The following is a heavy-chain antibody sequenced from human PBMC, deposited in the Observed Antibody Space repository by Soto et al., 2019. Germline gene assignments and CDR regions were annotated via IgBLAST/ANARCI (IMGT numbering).Heavy chain of an antibody. CDR1: GGTFSSYA. Sequence: QVQLVQSGAEVKKPGSSVKVSCKASGGTFSSYAISWVRQAPGQGLEWMGGIIPIFGTANYAQKFQGRVTITADESTSTAYMELSSLRSEDTAVYYCARDHCSSTSCYTPGHYYYGMDVWGQGTTVTVSS. CDR2: IIPIFGTA. D-gene: IGHD2-2*02. V-gene: IGHV1-69*01. J-gene: IGHJ6*02. CDR3: ARDHCSSTSCYTPGHYYYGMDV.